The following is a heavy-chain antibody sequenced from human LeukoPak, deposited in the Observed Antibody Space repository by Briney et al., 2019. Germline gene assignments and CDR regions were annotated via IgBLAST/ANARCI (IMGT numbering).Heavy chain of an antibody. D-gene: IGHD1-26*01. CDR3: ARDLPTGTYRAYFDN. Sequence: PGGSLRLSCAASGFTFSTYSRNWVRQAPGKGLEWVSYISSTGSDIHYADSVKGRFTISRDNAENSLYLQMNSLRAEDTAVYYCARDLPTGTYRAYFDNWGQGTLVTVSS. V-gene: IGHV3-21*05. CDR1: GFTFSTYS. CDR2: ISSTGSDI. J-gene: IGHJ4*02.